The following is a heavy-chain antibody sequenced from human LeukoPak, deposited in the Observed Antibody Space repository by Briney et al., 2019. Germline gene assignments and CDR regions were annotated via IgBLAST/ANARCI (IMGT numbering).Heavy chain of an antibody. CDR1: GYSITTGYH. D-gene: IGHD3-16*01. Sequence: SSETLSLTCAVSGYSITTGYHWAWIRQTPGKGLEWFGSIYHNESTYYNPSLKSRVTMSVDTSKNHFSLKLSSVTAADTAVYYCARLYWGLGASDIWGQGTMVTVSS. CDR3: ARLYWGLGASDI. V-gene: IGHV4-38-2*01. J-gene: IGHJ3*02. CDR2: IYHNEST.